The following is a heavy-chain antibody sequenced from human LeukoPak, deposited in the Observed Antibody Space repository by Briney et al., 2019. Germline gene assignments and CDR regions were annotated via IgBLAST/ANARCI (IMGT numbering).Heavy chain of an antibody. J-gene: IGHJ4*02. CDR2: IWYDGSNR. V-gene: IGHV3-33*01. D-gene: IGHD3-10*01. Sequence: PGRSLRLSCAASGFTFSSYGMYWVRQAPGKGLEWVALIWYDGSNRYCADSVKGRFTISRDNSKNTLNLQMNSLRAEDTAVYYCASWRGSGSYGGYFDYWGQGTLVTVSS. CDR1: GFTFSSYG. CDR3: ASWRGSGSYGGYFDY.